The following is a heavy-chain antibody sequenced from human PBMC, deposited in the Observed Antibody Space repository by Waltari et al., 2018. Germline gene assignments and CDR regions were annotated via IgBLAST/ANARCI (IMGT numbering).Heavy chain of an antibody. CDR1: GYTFSNYG. J-gene: IGHJ2*01. V-gene: IGHV1-18*04. CDR2: ISAYNGNT. CDR3: ARNPHQWLAYWYFDL. Sequence: QVQLVQSGAEVKKPGASVKVSCKASGYTFSNYGISWVRQAPGQGLEWMGWISAYNGNTNYAQKFQGRVTMTTDTSTSTVYMELRSLRSDDTAVYCCARNPHQWLAYWYFDLWGRGTLVTVSS. D-gene: IGHD6-19*01.